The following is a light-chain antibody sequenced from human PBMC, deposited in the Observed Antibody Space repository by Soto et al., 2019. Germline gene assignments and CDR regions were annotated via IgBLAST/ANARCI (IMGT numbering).Light chain of an antibody. J-gene: IGLJ1*01. CDR1: SSDVGGYNS. CDR3: SAYTVSRTYV. V-gene: IGLV2-14*01. Sequence: QSALTQPASVSGSPGQSITISCTGTSSDVGGYNSVSWYQQHPGKAPKLMIYEVTDRPSGVSNRFSGSKSGNTASLTISGLQAEDEADYYCSAYTVSRTYVFGTGTKLTVL. CDR2: EVT.